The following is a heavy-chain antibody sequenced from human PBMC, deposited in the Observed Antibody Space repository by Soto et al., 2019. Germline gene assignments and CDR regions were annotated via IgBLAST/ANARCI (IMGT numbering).Heavy chain of an antibody. CDR3: AKFQGGDLGRYYGKDV. CDR1: GFTFSSYA. J-gene: IGHJ6*02. D-gene: IGHD4-17*01. V-gene: IGHV3-23*01. Sequence: GGSLRLSCAASGFTFSSYAMSWVRQAPGKGLEWVSAISGSGGSTYYADPVKGRFTISRDNSKNTLYLQMNSLRAEDTAVYYCAKFQGGDLGRYYGKDVWGQGTTVTVS. CDR2: ISGSGGST.